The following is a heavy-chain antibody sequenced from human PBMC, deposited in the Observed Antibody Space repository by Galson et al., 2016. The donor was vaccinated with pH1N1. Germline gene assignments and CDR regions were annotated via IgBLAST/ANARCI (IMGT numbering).Heavy chain of an antibody. Sequence: SLRLSCAASGFTFSNSGMTWVRQAPGKGLEWVSTISNSGGTTFYEDSVKGRFTISRDDFRNTLYLEMNTLSAEDTAVYSCTSLKGDSSGTDGMDVWGQGNTVT. D-gene: IGHD2-2*01. CDR3: TSLKGDSSGTDGMDV. CDR1: GFTFSNSG. V-gene: IGHV3-23*01. CDR2: ISNSGGTT. J-gene: IGHJ6*02.